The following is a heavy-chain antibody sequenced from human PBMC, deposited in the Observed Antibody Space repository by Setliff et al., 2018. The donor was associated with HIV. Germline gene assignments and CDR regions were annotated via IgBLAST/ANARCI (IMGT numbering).Heavy chain of an antibody. CDR2: IYNTGSA. Sequence: LTCTVSGGSISSAGYYWSWIRQHPGKGLEWIGYIYNTGSAYFNPSLKSRLTISVDTSRNQFSLKLSSVTAADTAVYYCARGYTRGYFSHFDYWGQGTLVTV. D-gene: IGHD3-22*01. CDR3: ARGYTRGYFSHFDY. J-gene: IGHJ4*02. CDR1: GGSISSAGYY. V-gene: IGHV4-31*03.